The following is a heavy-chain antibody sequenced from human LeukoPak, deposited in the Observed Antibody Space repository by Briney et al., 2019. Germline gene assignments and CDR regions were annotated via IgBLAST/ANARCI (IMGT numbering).Heavy chain of an antibody. D-gene: IGHD3-10*01. J-gene: IGHJ6*03. V-gene: IGHV3-7*01. CDR3: ARRSGVRVTYYYYYFYTDV. CDR2: INQDGGEK. CDR1: GFTFSSYW. Sequence: PGGSLRLSCAASGFTFSSYWMSWVRQAPGKGLEWVANINQDGGEKYYADSVKGRFTISRDNAKQSLYLQMNSLRAEDTAVYYCARRSGVRVTYYYYYFYTDVWGKGTTVTVSS.